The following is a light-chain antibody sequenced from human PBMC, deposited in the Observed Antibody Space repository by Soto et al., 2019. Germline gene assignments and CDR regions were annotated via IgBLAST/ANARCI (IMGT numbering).Light chain of an antibody. V-gene: IGKV1-39*01. Sequence: DIQMTQSPSTLSASVGDRVTITCRASQTINSWLAWYQQKPGKAPKVLIYAASSWQSGVPSRFSGSGSGTDFTLTISSLQPEDFATYYCQQSYSTPITFGQGTRLDIK. CDR3: QQSYSTPIT. CDR1: QTINSW. CDR2: AAS. J-gene: IGKJ5*01.